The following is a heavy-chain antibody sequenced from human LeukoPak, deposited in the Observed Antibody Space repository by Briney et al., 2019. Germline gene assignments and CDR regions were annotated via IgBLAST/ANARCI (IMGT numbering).Heavy chain of an antibody. V-gene: IGHV1-24*01. J-gene: IGHJ4*02. Sequence: ASVKVSCKVSGYTLTELSMHWVRQAPGKGLEWMGGFDPEDGETIYAQKFQGRVTMTEDTSTDTAYMELSSLRSEDTAVYYCARDVRLRYFDWLTDYWGQGTLVTVSS. CDR1: GYTLTELS. CDR2: FDPEDGET. D-gene: IGHD3-9*01. CDR3: ARDVRLRYFDWLTDY.